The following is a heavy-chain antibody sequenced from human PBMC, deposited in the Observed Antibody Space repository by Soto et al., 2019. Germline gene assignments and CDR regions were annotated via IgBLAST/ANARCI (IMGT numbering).Heavy chain of an antibody. CDR1: GFTVSSNY. CDR2: IYSGGST. J-gene: IGHJ5*02. D-gene: IGHD2-2*01. V-gene: IGHV3-66*01. Sequence: PGGSLRLSCAASGFTVSSNYMSWVRQAPGKGLEWVSVIYSGGSTYYADSVKGRFTISRDNSKNTLYLQMNSLRAEDTAVYYCARDARGVVPAAMPYNWSEPWGQGTLVTVSS. CDR3: ARDARGVVPAAMPYNWSEP.